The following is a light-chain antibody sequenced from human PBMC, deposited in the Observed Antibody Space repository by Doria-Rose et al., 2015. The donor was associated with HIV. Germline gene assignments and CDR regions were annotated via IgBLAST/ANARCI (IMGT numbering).Light chain of an antibody. Sequence: QSVVTQPPSVTGAPGQRVAISCTGSSSNIGAGFDVNWYQQFPGTAPKLLIHGNTNRPSGVPDRFSGSKSGTSASQAISGLRAEDEADYYCQSYDSRLSVYVFGTGTKVTVL. CDR1: SSNIGAGFD. CDR2: GNT. V-gene: IGLV1-40*01. CDR3: QSYDSRLSVYV. J-gene: IGLJ1*01.